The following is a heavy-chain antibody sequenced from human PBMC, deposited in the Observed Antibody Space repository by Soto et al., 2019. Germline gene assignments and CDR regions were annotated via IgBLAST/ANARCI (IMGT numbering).Heavy chain of an antibody. CDR1: GFTFSSYS. CDR3: AREGYNWNYKGDY. D-gene: IGHD1-7*01. V-gene: IGHV3-21*01. CDR2: ISSSSSYI. J-gene: IGHJ4*02. Sequence: EVQLVESGGGLVKPGGSLRLSCAASGFTFSSYSMNWVRQAPGKGLEWVSSISSSSSYIYYADSVKGRFTISRDNAKNSLYLQMNSLRAEDTAEYYCAREGYNWNYKGDYWGQGTLVTVSS.